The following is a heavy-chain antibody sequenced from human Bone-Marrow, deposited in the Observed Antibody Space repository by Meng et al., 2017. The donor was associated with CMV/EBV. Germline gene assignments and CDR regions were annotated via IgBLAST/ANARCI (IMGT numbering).Heavy chain of an antibody. CDR1: GFTFSSYS. CDR2: ISSSSSYI. D-gene: IGHD3-22*01. CDR3: ARDLDSWFDP. V-gene: IGHV3-21*01. Sequence: GESLKISCAASGFTFSSYSMNWVRQAPGKGLEWVSSISSSSSYIYYADSVKGRFTISRDNAKNSLYLQMNSLRAEDTAVYYCARDLDSWFDPWGQGTLVTGSS. J-gene: IGHJ5*02.